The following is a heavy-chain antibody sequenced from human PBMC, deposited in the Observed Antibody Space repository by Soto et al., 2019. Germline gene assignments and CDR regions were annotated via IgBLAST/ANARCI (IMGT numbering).Heavy chain of an antibody. CDR1: CASISSGGYP. V-gene: IGHV4-30-2*01. CDR3: ARAPGGSYPFDY. Sequence: SETLSLTCAVSCASISSGGYPRNWIRQPPGKGLEWIGNIYHSSGSTYYNPSLKSRVTISVDRSKNQFSLKLTSATAADTAVYYCARAPGGSYPFDYWGQGALVTSPQ. J-gene: IGHJ4*02. D-gene: IGHD1-26*01. CDR2: IYHSSGST.